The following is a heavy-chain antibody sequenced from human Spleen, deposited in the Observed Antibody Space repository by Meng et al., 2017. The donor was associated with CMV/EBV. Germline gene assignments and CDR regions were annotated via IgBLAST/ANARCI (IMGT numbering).Heavy chain of an antibody. D-gene: IGHD1-1*01. J-gene: IGHJ5*02. V-gene: IGHV4-31*03. CDR3: TRGPGGDWFDP. CDR2: IYCSGST. Sequence: CTLSGGYIKIPNNCWAWNRQHPGKGLEWIGYIYCSGSTYYDPSLKSRVTISIDTSKNQFSLKVRSVTAADTAVYYCTRGPGGDWFDPWGQGSLVTVSS. CDR1: GGYIKIPNNC.